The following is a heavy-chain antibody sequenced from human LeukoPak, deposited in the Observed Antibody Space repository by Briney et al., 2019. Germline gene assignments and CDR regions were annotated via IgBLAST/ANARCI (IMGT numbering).Heavy chain of an antibody. CDR2: INPNSGGA. D-gene: IGHD2-15*01. V-gene: IGHV1-2*02. CDR1: GYTFTGYY. J-gene: IGHJ1*01. CDR3: ARVPRGYCSGGSCYTPGYFQH. Sequence: ASVKVSCKASGYTFTGYYVHWVRQAPGQGLEWMGWINPNSGGANYAQKFQGRVTMTRDTSISTAYMELSRLRSDDTAVYYCARVPRGYCSGGSCYTPGYFQHWGQGTLVTVSS.